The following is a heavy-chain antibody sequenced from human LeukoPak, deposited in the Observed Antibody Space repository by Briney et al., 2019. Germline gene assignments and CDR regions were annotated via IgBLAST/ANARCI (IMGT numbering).Heavy chain of an antibody. CDR3: ARLPSMVRGVIGFDY. D-gene: IGHD3-10*01. J-gene: IGHJ4*02. CDR1: GYSFNTYW. CDR2: IYPGDSDT. V-gene: IGHV5-51*01. Sequence: GESLQISCKGSGYSFNTYWIGWVRQMPGKGLEWMGIIYPGDSDTGYSPSFQGQVTISADKSISTAYLQWSSLKASDTAMYYCARLPSMVRGVIGFDYWGQGTLVTVSS.